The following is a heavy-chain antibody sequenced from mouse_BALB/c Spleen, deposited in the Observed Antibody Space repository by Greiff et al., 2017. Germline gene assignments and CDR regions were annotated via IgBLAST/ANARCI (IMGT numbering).Heavy chain of an antibody. CDR1: GGSITSGY. D-gene: IGHD1-1*01. CDR3: ARSPHYYGSSFAY. J-gene: IGHJ3*01. Sequence: EVQLQQSGPSLVKPSQTLSLTCSVTGGSITSGYWNWIRKFPGNKLEYMGYISYSGSTYYNPSLKSRISITRDTSKNQYYLQLNSVTTEDTATYYCARSPHYYGSSFAYWGQGTLVTVSA. CDR2: ISYSGST. V-gene: IGHV3-8*02.